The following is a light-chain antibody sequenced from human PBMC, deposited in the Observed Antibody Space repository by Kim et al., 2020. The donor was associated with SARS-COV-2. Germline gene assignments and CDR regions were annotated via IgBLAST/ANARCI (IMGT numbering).Light chain of an antibody. V-gene: IGLV3-1*01. J-gene: IGLJ2*01. CDR1: KLGDKY. Sequence: SYELTQPPSVSVSPGQTASITCSGDKLGDKYACWYQQRPGQSPILVIYEDTKRPSGIPERFSGSNSGNTATLTISGTQAMDEADYYCQAWDSSSSWNVVFGGGTQLTAL. CDR2: EDT. CDR3: QAWDSSSSWNVV.